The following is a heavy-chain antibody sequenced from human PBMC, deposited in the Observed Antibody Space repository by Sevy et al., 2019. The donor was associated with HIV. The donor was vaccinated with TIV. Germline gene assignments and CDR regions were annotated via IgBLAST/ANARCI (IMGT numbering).Heavy chain of an antibody. D-gene: IGHD3-10*01. CDR2: IRYDGSNK. J-gene: IGHJ4*02. Sequence: GGSLRLSCAASGFTFSSYGMHWVRQAPGKGLEWVAFIRYDGSNKYYENSVKGRFTMSRDNSKNTLYLQMNSLRAEDTAVYYCAKDKGITMVRGVMELDYWGQGTLVTVSS. CDR1: GFTFSSYG. CDR3: AKDKGITMVRGVMELDY. V-gene: IGHV3-30*02.